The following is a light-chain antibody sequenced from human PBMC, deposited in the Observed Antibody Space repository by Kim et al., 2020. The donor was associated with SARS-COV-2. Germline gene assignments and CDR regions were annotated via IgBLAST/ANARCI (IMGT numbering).Light chain of an antibody. Sequence: DVVMTKSPLSLPVTLGQPASISCRSSQSLVHSDGNTYLSWFQQRPGQSPRRLIYKVSNRDSGVPDRFSGSGSGTDFTLKISRVEAEDVGVYYCMQGTHWPPTFGQGTKVEIK. CDR2: KVS. CDR3: MQGTHWPPT. CDR1: QSLVHSDGNTY. J-gene: IGKJ1*01. V-gene: IGKV2-30*02.